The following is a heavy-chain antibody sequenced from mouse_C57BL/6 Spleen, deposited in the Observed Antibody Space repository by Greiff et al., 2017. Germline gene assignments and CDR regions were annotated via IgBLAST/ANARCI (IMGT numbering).Heavy chain of an antibody. J-gene: IGHJ2*01. CDR2: IYPGDGDT. Sequence: VHLVESGAELVKPGASVKISCKASGYAFSSYWMNWVKQRPGKGLEWIGQIYPGDGDTNYNGKFKGKATLTADKSSSTAYMQLSSLTSEDSAVYFCARTAPYYFDYWGQGTTLTVSS. CDR1: GYAFSSYW. CDR3: ARTAPYYFDY. D-gene: IGHD1-2*01. V-gene: IGHV1-80*01.